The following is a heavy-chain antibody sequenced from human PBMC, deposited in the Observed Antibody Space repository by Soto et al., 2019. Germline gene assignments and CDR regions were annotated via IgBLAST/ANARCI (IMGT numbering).Heavy chain of an antibody. Sequence: GGSLRLSCAASGFTFSSYAMSWVRQAPGKGLEWVSAISGSGGSTYYADSVKGRFTISRDNSKKTLYLQMNSLRAEDTAVYYCASLTMTTVTGIYYYYGMDVWGQGTTVTVSS. D-gene: IGHD4-4*01. CDR1: GFTFSSYA. V-gene: IGHV3-23*01. CDR2: ISGSGGST. CDR3: ASLTMTTVTGIYYYYGMDV. J-gene: IGHJ6*02.